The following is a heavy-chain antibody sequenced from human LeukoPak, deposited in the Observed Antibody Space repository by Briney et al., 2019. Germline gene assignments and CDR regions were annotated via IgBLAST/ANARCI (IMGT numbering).Heavy chain of an antibody. CDR1: GYTFTRYG. D-gene: IGHD3-10*01. V-gene: IGHV1-18*01. Sequence: ASLKVSSKASGYTFTRYGISWVRQAPGQRIEWMGWISAYNGNTNYAQELQGRVTMTTDTSTSTDYMELRSLRSDDTAVYYCARSALYSGSQIYFDYWGQGTLVTVSS. CDR2: ISAYNGNT. CDR3: ARSALYSGSQIYFDY. J-gene: IGHJ4*02.